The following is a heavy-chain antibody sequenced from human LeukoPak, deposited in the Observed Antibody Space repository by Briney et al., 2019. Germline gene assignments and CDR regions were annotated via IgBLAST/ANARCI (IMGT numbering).Heavy chain of an antibody. Sequence: SGGSLRLSCEASGFSFSSYNMDWVRQTPGKGLEWVAGINWNGGSTGYADSVKGRFTISRDNAKNTLYLQMNSLRAEDTALYYCARSPSPWGQGTLVTVSS. CDR3: ARSPSP. V-gene: IGHV3-20*04. J-gene: IGHJ5*02. CDR1: GFSFSSYN. CDR2: INWNGGST.